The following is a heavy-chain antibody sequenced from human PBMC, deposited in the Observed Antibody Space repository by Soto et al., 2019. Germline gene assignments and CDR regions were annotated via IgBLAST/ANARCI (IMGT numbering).Heavy chain of an antibody. V-gene: IGHV4-59*08. D-gene: IGHD4-17*01. Sequence: QVQLRESGPGLVRPSETLSLTCTVSGGSITGYYWSWIRQPPGTGLEWIGYIYDSGTTTYNAALKSRVTSSAATSKNQFSLNLRSVTAADTAVYYCARRNYGEEGYFFDFWGQGLLVTVSS. CDR3: ARRNYGEEGYFFDF. CDR2: IYDSGTT. J-gene: IGHJ4*02. CDR1: GGSITGYY.